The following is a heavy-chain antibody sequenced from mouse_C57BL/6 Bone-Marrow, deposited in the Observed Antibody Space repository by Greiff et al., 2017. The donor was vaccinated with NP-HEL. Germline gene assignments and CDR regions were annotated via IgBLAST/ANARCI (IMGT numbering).Heavy chain of an antibody. CDR2: IYPGSGNT. CDR1: GYTFTDYY. Sequence: VQRVESGAELVRPGASVKLSCKASGYTFTDYYINWVKQRPGQGLEWIARIYPGSGNTYYNEKFKGKATLTAEKSSSTAYMQLSSLTSEDSAVYFCARGYYGSRYYFDYWGQGTTLTVSS. CDR3: ARGYYGSRYYFDY. D-gene: IGHD1-1*01. J-gene: IGHJ2*01. V-gene: IGHV1-76*01.